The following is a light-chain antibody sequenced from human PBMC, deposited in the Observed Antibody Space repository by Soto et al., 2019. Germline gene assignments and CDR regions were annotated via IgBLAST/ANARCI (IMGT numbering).Light chain of an antibody. CDR3: SSYTRSSSWV. Sequence: QSVLTQPASVSGSPGQSITISCTGTSSDVGGYNYVSWYQQHPGKAPKVMIYDVSNRPSGVSNRFSGSKSGNTASLTISGLQAEDEADYYCSSYTRSSSWVFGGGTQLTVL. CDR1: SSDVGGYNY. J-gene: IGLJ3*02. CDR2: DVS. V-gene: IGLV2-14*03.